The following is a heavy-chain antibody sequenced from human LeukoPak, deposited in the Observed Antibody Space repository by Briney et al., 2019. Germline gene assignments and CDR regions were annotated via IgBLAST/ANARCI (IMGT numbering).Heavy chain of an antibody. CDR3: AGGPGYYDISGYQTPSSPPQPHDY. D-gene: IGHD3-22*01. J-gene: IGHJ4*02. V-gene: IGHV4-34*01. CDR1: GGSFSGYY. CDR2: INHGGST. Sequence: SETLSLTCAVYGGSFSGYYWSWIRQPPGKGLEWIGEINHGGSTNYNPSLKSRVTISVDKSKNQFSLKLSSVTAADTAVYYLAGGPGYYDISGYQTPSSPPQPHDYWGQGTLVTVSS.